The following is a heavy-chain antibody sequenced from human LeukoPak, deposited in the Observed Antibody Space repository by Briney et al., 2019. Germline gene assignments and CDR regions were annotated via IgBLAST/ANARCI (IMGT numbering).Heavy chain of an antibody. CDR1: GFTFSSYA. V-gene: IGHV3-23*01. CDR3: AKEMDYYDSSGYSFFDY. CDR2: ISGSGGST. Sequence: GGSLRLSCAASGFTFSSYAMSWVRQAPGKGLEWASAISGSGGSTYYADSVKGRFTISRDNSKNTLYLQMNSLRAEDTAVYYCAKEMDYYDSSGYSFFDYWGQGTLVTVSS. J-gene: IGHJ4*02. D-gene: IGHD3-22*01.